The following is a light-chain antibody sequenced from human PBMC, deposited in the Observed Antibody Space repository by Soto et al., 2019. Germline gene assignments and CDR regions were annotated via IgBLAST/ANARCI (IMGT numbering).Light chain of an antibody. V-gene: IGKV1-9*01. J-gene: IGKJ5*01. Sequence: DIQLTQSPSFLSASVGDRVTITCRASEDISTYLTWYHQKPGKIPKLLISAASTLQSGVPSRFSGSGSGTEFTLTISGLQPEDFATYYCQHFNGYPITFGQGTRLEI. CDR3: QHFNGYPIT. CDR1: EDISTY. CDR2: AAS.